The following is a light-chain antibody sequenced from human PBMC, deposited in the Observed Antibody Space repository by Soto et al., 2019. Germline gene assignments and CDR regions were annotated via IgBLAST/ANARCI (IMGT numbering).Light chain of an antibody. J-gene: IGLJ2*01. CDR2: EVS. V-gene: IGLV2-14*01. Sequence: QSVLTQPASVSGSPGQSITISCTGTSNDVGGYNYVSWYQQHPGKAPKLMIFEVSNRPSGVSNRFSGSKSGNTASLTISGLQDEDEGDYYCTSYTVSSAVVFGGGTKLTVL. CDR1: SNDVGGYNY. CDR3: TSYTVSSAVV.